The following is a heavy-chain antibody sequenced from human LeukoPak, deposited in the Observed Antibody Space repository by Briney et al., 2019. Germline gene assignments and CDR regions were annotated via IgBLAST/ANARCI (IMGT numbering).Heavy chain of an antibody. D-gene: IGHD4-17*01. CDR1: GCPISSYY. J-gene: IGHJ3*02. CDR3: ARRGDYSDAFDI. V-gene: IGHV4-59*08. CDR2: IYYSRST. Sequence: SETLSLSCTVSGCPISSYYWSLIRQPPGGGLEWGGYIYYSRSTNYNPPLKRRVTISVDTSKNQFSPQLSSVTAPDTAVYYCARRGDYSDAFDIWGQGTIVTVSS.